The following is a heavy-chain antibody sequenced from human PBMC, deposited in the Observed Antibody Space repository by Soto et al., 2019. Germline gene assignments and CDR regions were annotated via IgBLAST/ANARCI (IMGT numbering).Heavy chain of an antibody. CDR3: ARIGFNSAPDIFSAFYS. Sequence: SETLSLTCAVYGGSFSGYYWSWIRQPPGKGLEWIGEINHSGSTNYNPSLKSRVTISVDTSKNQFSLKLSSVTAADTAVYYCARIGFNSAPDIFSAFYSCGQGTMVTVSS. V-gene: IGHV4-34*01. CDR2: INHSGST. J-gene: IGHJ3*02. D-gene: IGHD3-3*02. CDR1: GGSFSGYY.